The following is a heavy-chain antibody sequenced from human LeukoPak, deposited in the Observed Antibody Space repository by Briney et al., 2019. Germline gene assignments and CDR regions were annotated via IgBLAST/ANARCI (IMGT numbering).Heavy chain of an antibody. CDR1: GGSINSGGYY. D-gene: IGHD6-19*01. CDR2: IYYRGNT. Sequence: SETLSLTCTVSGGSINSGGYYWSWIRQHPGKGLEWLGYIYYRGNTHYNSSLKSRVTISVDTSKNQFSLKLSSVTAADTAVYYCARAPIAVAGRSASRIYYYYGMDVWGQGTTVTVSS. CDR3: ARAPIAVAGRSASRIYYYYGMDV. J-gene: IGHJ6*02. V-gene: IGHV4-31*03.